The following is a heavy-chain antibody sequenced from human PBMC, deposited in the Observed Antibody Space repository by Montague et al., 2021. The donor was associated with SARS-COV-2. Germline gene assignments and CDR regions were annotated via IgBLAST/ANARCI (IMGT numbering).Heavy chain of an antibody. CDR1: GGSFSGYY. J-gene: IGHJ4*02. CDR2: INHSGST. CDR3: ARGIPLYSSGWLSRFCASSFDY. Sequence: SETLSLTCTVYGGSFSGYYWCWIRQPQGKGLERIGEINHSGSTNXNPSLKSRVTISVDTSKNQFSLKLSPVTAADTAVYYCARGIPLYSSGWLSRFCASSFDYWGQGTLVTVSS. V-gene: IGHV4-34*01. D-gene: IGHD6-19*01.